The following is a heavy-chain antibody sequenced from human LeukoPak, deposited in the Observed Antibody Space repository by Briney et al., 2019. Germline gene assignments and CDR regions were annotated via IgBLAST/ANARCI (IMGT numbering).Heavy chain of an antibody. CDR3: AREIMGGTFDY. V-gene: IGHV3-21*01. J-gene: IGHJ4*02. Sequence: KSGGSLRLSCAASGFTFTTYSMNWVRQAPGKGLEWVSSITSSSDSKYYADSIKGRFTISRDNARNSLHLQMNSLRAEDTALYYCAREIMGGTFDYWGQGALVTVSS. D-gene: IGHD1-26*01. CDR2: ITSSSDSK. CDR1: GFTFTTYS.